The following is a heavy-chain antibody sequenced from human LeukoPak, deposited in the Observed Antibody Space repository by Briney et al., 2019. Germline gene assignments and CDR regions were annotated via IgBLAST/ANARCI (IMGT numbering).Heavy chain of an antibody. CDR3: ARVVRLGESSFDLFDY. J-gene: IGHJ4*02. CDR1: GGSISSYY. D-gene: IGHD3-16*02. CDR2: IYYSGST. Sequence: SETLSLTCTVSGGSISSYYWSWIRQPPGKGLEWIGYIYYSGSTNYNPSLKSRVTISVDTSKNQFSLKLSSVTAADTAVYYCARVVRLGESSFDLFDYWGQGTLVTVSS. V-gene: IGHV4-59*01.